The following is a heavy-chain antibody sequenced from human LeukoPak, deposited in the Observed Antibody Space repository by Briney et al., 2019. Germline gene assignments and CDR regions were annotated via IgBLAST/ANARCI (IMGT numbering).Heavy chain of an antibody. CDR2: IKQDGSEN. Sequence: GGSLRLSCAASGLTFSSYWMSWVRQAPGKGLEWVANIKQDGSENYYVDSVKGRFTISRDNAKNSLYLQMNSLRAEDTAVYYCARDSATDFDYWGQGTLVTVSS. J-gene: IGHJ4*02. CDR1: GLTFSSYW. V-gene: IGHV3-7*01. CDR3: ARDSATDFDY. D-gene: IGHD6-25*01.